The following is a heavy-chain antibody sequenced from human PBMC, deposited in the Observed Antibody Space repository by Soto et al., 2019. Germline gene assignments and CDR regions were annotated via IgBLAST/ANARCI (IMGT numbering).Heavy chain of an antibody. CDR2: IIPKSGDT. J-gene: IGHJ5*02. D-gene: IGHD3-22*01. CDR3: ARGFYDSSGFFYAGWFGP. Sequence: QVHLVQSGAEVKKPGASVNVSCKASGYTFIDYYIHWLRQAPGQGPEWMGWIIPKSGDTKYSEKFQGRVAMTRDTAINPAYMEMTSLRSDDTAVYYYARGFYDSSGFFYAGWFGPWGQGTLVTVSS. CDR1: GYTFIDYY. V-gene: IGHV1-2*02.